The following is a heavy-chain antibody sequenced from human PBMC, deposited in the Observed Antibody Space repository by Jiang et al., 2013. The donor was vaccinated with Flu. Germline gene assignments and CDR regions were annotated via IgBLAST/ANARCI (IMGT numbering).Heavy chain of an antibody. D-gene: IGHD2-2*01. CDR2: ISYDGSNK. CDR3: AKDVGGVEYLFDY. Sequence: VQLLESGGGVVQPGRSLRLSCAASGFTFSSYGMHWVRQAPGKGLEWVAVISYDGSNKYYADSVKGRFTISRDNSKNTLYLQMNSLRAEDTAVYYCAKDVGGVEYLFDYWGQGTLVTVSS. CDR1: GFTFSSYG. J-gene: IGHJ4*02. V-gene: IGHV3-30*18.